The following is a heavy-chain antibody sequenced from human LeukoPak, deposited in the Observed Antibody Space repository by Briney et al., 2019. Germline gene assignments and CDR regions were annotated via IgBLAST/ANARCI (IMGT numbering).Heavy chain of an antibody. J-gene: IGHJ4*02. CDR2: INPNSGGT. Sequence: GASVKVSCKASGYTFTGYYMHWVRQAPGQGLEWMGWINPNSGGTNYAQKFQGRVTMTRDTSISTAYMELSRLRSDDTAVYYCARNTGNSGSYYGGDYWGKGTLVTVSS. CDR1: GYTFTGYY. V-gene: IGHV1-2*02. CDR3: ARNTGNSGSYYGGDY. D-gene: IGHD1-26*01.